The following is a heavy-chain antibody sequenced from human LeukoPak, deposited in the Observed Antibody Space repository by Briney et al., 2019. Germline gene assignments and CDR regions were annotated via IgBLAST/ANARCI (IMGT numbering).Heavy chain of an antibody. CDR1: GFTFDDYA. J-gene: IGHJ3*02. CDR2: ISWNSGSI. CDR3: AKDMSSGWLSDAFDI. Sequence: GGSLRLSCAASGFTFDDYAMHWVRQAPGEGLEWVSGISWNSGSIGYADSVKGRFTISRDNAKNSLYLQMNSLRAEDTALYYCAKDMSSGWLSDAFDIWGQGTMVTVSS. D-gene: IGHD6-19*01. V-gene: IGHV3-9*01.